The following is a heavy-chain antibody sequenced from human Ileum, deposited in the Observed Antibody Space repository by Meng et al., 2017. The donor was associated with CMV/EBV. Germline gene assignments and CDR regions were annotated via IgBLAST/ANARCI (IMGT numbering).Heavy chain of an antibody. V-gene: IGHV3-11*04. D-gene: IGHD1-1*01. J-gene: IGHJ4*02. CDR3: ARGTAGGGY. CDR1: GFTFSDYY. CDR2: ISSSGSNI. Sequence: GGSLRPSCAASGFTFSDYYMSWIRQAPGKGLEWVSYISSSGSNIYYADSVKGRFTIDRDTAKESRYLQMNSLGAEDTAVYYCARGTAGGGYWGQGTLVTVSS.